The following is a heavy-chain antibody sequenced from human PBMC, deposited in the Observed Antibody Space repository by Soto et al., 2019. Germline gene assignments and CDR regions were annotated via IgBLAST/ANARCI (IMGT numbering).Heavy chain of an antibody. CDR3: ARGTSLLRFGELLSDYYYYYGMDV. D-gene: IGHD3-10*01. CDR1: GGSISSYY. CDR2: IYYSGST. V-gene: IGHV4-59*01. J-gene: IGHJ6*02. Sequence: SETLSLTCTVSGGSISSYYWSWIRQPPGKGLEWIGYIYYSGSTNYNPSLKSRVTISVDTSKNQFSLKLSSVTAADTAVYYCARGTSLLRFGELLSDYYYYYGMDVWGQGTTVTVSS.